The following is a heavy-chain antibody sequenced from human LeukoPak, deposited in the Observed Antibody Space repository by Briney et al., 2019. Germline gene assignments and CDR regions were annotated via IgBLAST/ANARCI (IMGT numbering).Heavy chain of an antibody. J-gene: IGHJ4*02. CDR2: ISAYNGNT. D-gene: IGHD1-26*01. CDR1: GYTFTSYG. V-gene: IGHV1-18*01. Sequence: ASVTVSCKASGYTFTSYGISWMRQAPGQGLEWMGWISAYNGNTNFAQKLQGRVTTTTDTATRTVYMELRSLRSDDTAVYYCARSRIVGTTLDYFDYWGQGTLVTVSS. CDR3: ARSRIVGTTLDYFDY.